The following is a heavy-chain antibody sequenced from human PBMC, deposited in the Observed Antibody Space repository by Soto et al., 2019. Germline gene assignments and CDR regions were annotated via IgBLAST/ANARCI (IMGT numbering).Heavy chain of an antibody. Sequence: GGSLRLSCTSAGFDLRDYAITWVRQAPGKGLEWVGFIRSTGYGGSTEYAESVKGRFSISRDDSKSIAHLQMSSLKTEDKGVYYCVRDLLTGTPRGDYCGQGLLVTVSS. CDR1: GFDLRDYA. V-gene: IGHV3-49*04. J-gene: IGHJ4*02. D-gene: IGHD1-20*01. CDR3: VRDLLTGTPRGDY. CDR2: IRSTGYGGST.